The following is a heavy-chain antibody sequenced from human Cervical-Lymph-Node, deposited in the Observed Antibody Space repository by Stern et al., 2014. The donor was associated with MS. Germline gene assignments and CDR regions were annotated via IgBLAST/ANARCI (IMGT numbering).Heavy chain of an antibody. J-gene: IGHJ4*02. V-gene: IGHV1-69*01. Sequence: QVQLVQSGAEVKKPGSSVKLSCKASGDTFSSYALSWVRQAPGQGLEWVGGLIPFFGATRYAEKFQDRVTITPEESTGTAFMELTSLTFDDTAVYYCALRRSYYVHWGQGTLVTVSS. D-gene: IGHD3-10*01. CDR1: GDTFSSYA. CDR2: LIPFFGAT. CDR3: ALRRSYYVH.